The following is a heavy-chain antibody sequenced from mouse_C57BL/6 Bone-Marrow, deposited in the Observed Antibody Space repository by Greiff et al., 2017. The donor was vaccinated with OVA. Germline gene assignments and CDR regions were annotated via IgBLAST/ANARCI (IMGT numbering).Heavy chain of an antibody. V-gene: IGHV1-64*01. CDR3: ATSIYYDYDPRFAY. CDR2: IHPNSGST. J-gene: IGHJ3*01. D-gene: IGHD2-4*01. CDR1: GYTFTSYW. Sequence: VQLQQPGAELVKPGASVKLSCKASGYTFTSYWMHWVKQRPGQGLEWIGMIHPNSGSTNYNEKFKSKATLTVDKSSSTAYMQLSSLTSEDSAVYYCATSIYYDYDPRFAYWGQGTLVTVSA.